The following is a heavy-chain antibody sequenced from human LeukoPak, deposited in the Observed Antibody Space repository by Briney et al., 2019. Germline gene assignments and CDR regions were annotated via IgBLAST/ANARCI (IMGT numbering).Heavy chain of an antibody. D-gene: IGHD3-16*01. CDR1: GYTFTSYG. CDR3: ARGMGGPYYFDY. J-gene: IGHJ4*02. V-gene: IGHV1-69*05. Sequence: ASVKVSCKASGYTFTSYGISWVRQAPGQGLEWMGGIIPIFGTANYAQKFQGRVTITTDESTSTAYMELSSLRSEDTAVHYCARGMGGPYYFDYWGQGTLVTVSS. CDR2: IIPIFGTA.